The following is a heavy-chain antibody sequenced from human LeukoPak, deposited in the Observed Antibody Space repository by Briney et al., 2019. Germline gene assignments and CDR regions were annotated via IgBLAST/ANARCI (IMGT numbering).Heavy chain of an antibody. CDR3: AKDRHSYSNAYFFDY. Sequence: GGSLRLSCAASGFTFSDYYMSWIRQAPGKGLEWISYISSSAGTIYYADSAKGRFTISRDNAKNSLYLQMNSLRVEDTAVYYCAKDRHSYSNAYFFDYWGQGTLVTVSS. D-gene: IGHD4-11*01. J-gene: IGHJ4*02. CDR2: ISSSAGTI. V-gene: IGHV3-11*04. CDR1: GFTFSDYY.